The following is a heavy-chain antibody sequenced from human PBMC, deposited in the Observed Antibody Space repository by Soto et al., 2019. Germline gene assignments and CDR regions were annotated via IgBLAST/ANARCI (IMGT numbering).Heavy chain of an antibody. D-gene: IGHD4-17*01. J-gene: IGHJ6*02. CDR2: IYYSGST. V-gene: IGHV4-39*01. CDR3: ARHRPLRDGMDV. Sequence: SETLSLTCTVSGGSISSSSYYWGWIRQPPGKGLEWIGSIYYSGSTYYNPSLKSRVTISVDTSKNQFSLKLSSVTAADTAVYYCARHRPLRDGMDVWGQGTTVTVSS. CDR1: GGSISSSSYY.